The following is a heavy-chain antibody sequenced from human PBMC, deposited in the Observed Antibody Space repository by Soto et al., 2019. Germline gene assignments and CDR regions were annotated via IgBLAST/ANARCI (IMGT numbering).Heavy chain of an antibody. CDR2: ISSSGYI. Sequence: GGSLRLSCAASGFNFNSYTINWVRQAPGKRLEWLSSISSSGYIFSTDSVRGRFTISRDNAKNSVYLQINSLRAEDTAVYFCARDCSGGSCYLGMDVSGQGTTVTVYS. CDR1: GFNFNSYT. J-gene: IGHJ6*02. CDR3: ARDCSGGSCYLGMDV. D-gene: IGHD2-15*01. V-gene: IGHV3-21*01.